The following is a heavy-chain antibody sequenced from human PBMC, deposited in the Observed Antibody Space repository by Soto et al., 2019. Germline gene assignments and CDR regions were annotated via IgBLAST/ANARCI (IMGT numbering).Heavy chain of an antibody. Sequence: QVQLQESGPGLVKPSETLSLTCTVSGGSISSYYWSWIRQPPGKGLEWIGYIYYSGSTNYNPSLKSRVTISVDTSKNQFSLKLSSVTAADTAVYYCARRIAVAGRYNWFDPWGQGTLVTVSS. D-gene: IGHD6-19*01. CDR1: GGSISSYY. J-gene: IGHJ5*02. CDR2: IYYSGST. V-gene: IGHV4-59*08. CDR3: ARRIAVAGRYNWFDP.